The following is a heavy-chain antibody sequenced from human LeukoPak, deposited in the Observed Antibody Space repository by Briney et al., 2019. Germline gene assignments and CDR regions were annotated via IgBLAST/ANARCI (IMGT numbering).Heavy chain of an antibody. CDR3: ARERVVTFHFDY. CDR2: IYHSGST. CDR1: GGSFSGNY. D-gene: IGHD3-3*01. J-gene: IGHJ4*02. Sequence: KTSETLSLTCAVYGGSFSGNYWIWIRQPPGKGLEWIGYIYHSGSTYYNPSLKSRVTISVDRSKNQFSLKLSSVTAADTAVYYCARERVVTFHFDYWGQGTLVTVSS. V-gene: IGHV4-34*01.